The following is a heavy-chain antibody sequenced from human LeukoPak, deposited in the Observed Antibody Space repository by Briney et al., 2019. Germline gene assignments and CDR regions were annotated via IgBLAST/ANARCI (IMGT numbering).Heavy chain of an antibody. Sequence: ASVKVSCKASGSTFSSYDINWVRQATGQGRVWMGWMNPNSGDTGYTQRFQGRVTMTRDTSISTAYMELSSLRSEDTAVYYCARGPYGTGSHFDFWGQGTLVTVSS. CDR3: ARGPYGTGSHFDF. V-gene: IGHV1-8*02. CDR2: MNPNSGDT. D-gene: IGHD3-10*01. CDR1: GSTFSSYD. J-gene: IGHJ4*02.